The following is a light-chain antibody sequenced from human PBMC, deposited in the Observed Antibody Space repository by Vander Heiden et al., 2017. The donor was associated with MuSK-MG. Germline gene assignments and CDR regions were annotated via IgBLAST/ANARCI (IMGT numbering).Light chain of an antibody. CDR3: QQSYSTPCT. CDR2: AAS. Sequence: DVQKTKSPSSLSASVGDRVTITCRASQSISSYLNWYQQKPGKAPKLLIYAASSLQSGVPSRFSGSGSGTDFTLTISSLQPEDFATYYCQQSYSTPCTFGPGTKVDIK. CDR1: QSISSY. J-gene: IGKJ3*01. V-gene: IGKV1-39*01.